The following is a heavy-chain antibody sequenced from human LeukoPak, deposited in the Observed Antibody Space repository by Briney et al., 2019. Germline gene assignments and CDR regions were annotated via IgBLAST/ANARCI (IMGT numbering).Heavy chain of an antibody. J-gene: IGHJ4*02. CDR2: INAGNGNT. CDR3: ARSPRVAAAGHHFDS. Sequence: ASVKVSCKASGYTFTSYAMHWVRQAPGQRLEWVGWINAGNGNTKYSQKFQGRVTITRDTSASSAYMELSGLRFEDTAVYYCARSPRVAAAGHHFDSWGQGTLVTVSS. D-gene: IGHD6-13*01. V-gene: IGHV1-3*01. CDR1: GYTFTSYA.